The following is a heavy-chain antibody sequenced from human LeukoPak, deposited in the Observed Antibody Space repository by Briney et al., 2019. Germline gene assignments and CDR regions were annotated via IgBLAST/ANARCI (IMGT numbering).Heavy chain of an antibody. J-gene: IGHJ3*02. CDR2: IKQDGSEK. CDR3: GRSGSSSWFDAFDT. D-gene: IGHD6-13*01. V-gene: IGHV3-7*03. Sequence: GGSLRLSCAASGFTFSSYWMSWVRQAPGKGLEWVANIKQDGSEKYYVDSVKGRFTISRDNAKNSLYLQMNSLRAEDTAVYYCGRSGSSSWFDAFDTWGQGTMVTVSS. CDR1: GFTFSSYW.